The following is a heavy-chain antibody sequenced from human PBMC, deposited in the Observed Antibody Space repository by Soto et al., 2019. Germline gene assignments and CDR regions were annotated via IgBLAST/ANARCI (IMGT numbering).Heavy chain of an antibody. CDR2: ISGSGGST. CDR1: GFTFSSYA. J-gene: IGHJ6*02. V-gene: IGHV3-23*01. Sequence: VGSLRLSCAASGFTFSSYAMSWVRQAPGKGLEWVSAISGSGGSTYYADSVKGRFTISRDNSKNTLYLQMNSLRAEDTAVYYCAKAFTPSRQLLSYYYYYGMDVWGQGTTVTVSS. CDR3: AKAFTPSRQLLSYYYYYGMDV. D-gene: IGHD2-2*01.